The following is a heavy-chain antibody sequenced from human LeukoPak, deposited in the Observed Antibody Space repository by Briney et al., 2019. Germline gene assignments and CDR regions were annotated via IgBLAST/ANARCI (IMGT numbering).Heavy chain of an antibody. J-gene: IGHJ4*02. Sequence: GGSLRLSCAASGFTVSSNHMSWVRQAPGKGLEWVSVIYSADTTYYADSVKGRFTISRDNSKNTLFLQMNSLRVEDTAVYYCARLHHDSSGYYLDYWGQGTLVTVSS. CDR2: IYSADTT. D-gene: IGHD3-22*01. CDR3: ARLHHDSSGYYLDY. V-gene: IGHV3-53*01. CDR1: GFTVSSNH.